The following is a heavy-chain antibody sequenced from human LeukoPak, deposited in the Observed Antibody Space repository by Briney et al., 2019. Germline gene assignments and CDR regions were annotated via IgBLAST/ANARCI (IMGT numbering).Heavy chain of an antibody. CDR2: IYHSGST. CDR3: ARAKSTVVDAFDI. Sequence: SETLSLTCAVSGGSISSSNWSSWVRQPPGKGLEWIGEIYHSGSTNYNPSLKSRVTISVDKSKNQFSLKLSSVTAVDTAVYYCARAKSTVVDAFDIWGQGTMVTVSS. D-gene: IGHD4-23*01. J-gene: IGHJ3*02. CDR1: GGSISSSNW. V-gene: IGHV4-4*02.